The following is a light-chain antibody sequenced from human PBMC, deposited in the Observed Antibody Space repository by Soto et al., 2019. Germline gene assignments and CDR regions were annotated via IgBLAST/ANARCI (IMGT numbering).Light chain of an antibody. CDR1: SSNIGSNY. J-gene: IGLJ1*01. CDR3: AAWDDRIYV. CDR2: RNN. V-gene: IGLV1-47*01. Sequence: QSVLTQPPSASGTPGQRVTISCSGSSSNIGSNYVYWYQQLPGTAPKLLIYRNNQRPSGVPDRFSGSRSGTSASLAISGLRSEDEADYYCAAWDDRIYVFGTGTKLTVL.